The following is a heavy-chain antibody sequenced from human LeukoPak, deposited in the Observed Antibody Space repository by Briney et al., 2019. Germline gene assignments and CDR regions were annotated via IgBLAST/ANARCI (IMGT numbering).Heavy chain of an antibody. J-gene: IGHJ4*02. CDR2: IVSGGATK. V-gene: IGHV3-23*01. D-gene: IGHD6-19*01. CDR3: AIAGRQWLAEIEY. Sequence: GGSLRLSCAASGFMYSQYAMSWVRHAPGKGLELVSRIVSGGATKYYADSVKERFTISRDDSKNRLYLQVNSLRVEDTAVYYCAIAGRQWLAEIEYWGQGTLVTVSS. CDR1: GFMYSQYA.